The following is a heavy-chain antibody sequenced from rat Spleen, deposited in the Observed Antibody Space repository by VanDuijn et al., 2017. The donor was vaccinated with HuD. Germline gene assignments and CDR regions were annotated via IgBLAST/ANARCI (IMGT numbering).Heavy chain of an antibody. CDR1: GFTFSNYG. CDR2: ISPTGGST. J-gene: IGHJ3*01. V-gene: IGHV5-19*01. CDR3: ARSDGTHYYLPFAD. Sequence: EVQLVESGGGLVQPGRSLKLSCTASGFTFSNYGTHWIRQAPTKGLEWVASISPTGGSTYYRDSVKGRFTISRDNAKSTLYLQMDSLRSEDTATYSCARSDGTHYYLPFADWGQGTLVTVSS. D-gene: IGHD1-12*02.